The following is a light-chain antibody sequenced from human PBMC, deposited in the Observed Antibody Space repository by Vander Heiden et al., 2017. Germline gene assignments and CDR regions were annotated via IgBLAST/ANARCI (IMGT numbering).Light chain of an antibody. CDR3: QQDNNRPGT. J-gene: IGKJ1*01. Sequence: EIVMTQSPATLSVSPGERATLSCKASQDVSSNLDWYQQKPGKAPRLLIYGASTRATGIPARFSGSGSGTDFTLTISSLQSEDFAVYYCQQDNNRPGTFGRGTKVEIK. V-gene: IGKV3-15*01. CDR1: QDVSSN. CDR2: GAS.